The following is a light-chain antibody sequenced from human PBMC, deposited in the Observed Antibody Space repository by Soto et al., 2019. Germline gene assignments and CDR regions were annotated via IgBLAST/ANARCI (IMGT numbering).Light chain of an antibody. J-gene: IGKJ1*01. CDR3: QQYNTYSI. Sequence: DLQLTQSPSTLSASVGDRVTITCRASQSVNNWLAWYQQKPGKAPKLLISKASILESGVPSRFSGRGSGSEFTLTISSLQPCDSATYYCQQYNTYSIFGQGTKVEIK. V-gene: IGKV1-5*03. CDR2: KAS. CDR1: QSVNNW.